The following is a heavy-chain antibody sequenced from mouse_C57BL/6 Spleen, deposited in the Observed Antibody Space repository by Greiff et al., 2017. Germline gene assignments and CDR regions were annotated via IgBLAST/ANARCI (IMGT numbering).Heavy chain of an antibody. V-gene: IGHV1-18*01. J-gene: IGHJ1*03. CDR1: GYTFTDYN. CDR2: INPNNGGT. D-gene: IGHD1-1*01. Sequence: DVKLQESGPELVKPGASVKIPCKASGYTFTDYNMDWVKQSHGKSLEWIGDINPNNGGTIYNQKFKGKATLTVDKSSSTAYMELRSLTSEDTAVYYCARTLITTVVRGYFDVWGTGTTVTVSS. CDR3: ARTLITTVVRGYFDV.